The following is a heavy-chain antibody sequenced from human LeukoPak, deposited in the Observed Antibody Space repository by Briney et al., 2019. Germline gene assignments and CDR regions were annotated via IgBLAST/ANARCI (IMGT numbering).Heavy chain of an antibody. CDR1: GGSIGTYY. D-gene: IGHD6-25*01. CDR2: IYYRGTT. Sequence: PSETLSLTCTVSGGSIGTYYWSWVRQPPGKGLEWVGYIYYRGTTTYNPSLMSRVTLSVDTSKNQFSLKVRSVTAADTAVYYCARGKRAPPHYYYGMDVWGQGTTVSVSS. CDR3: ARGKRAPPHYYYGMDV. V-gene: IGHV4-59*01. J-gene: IGHJ6*02.